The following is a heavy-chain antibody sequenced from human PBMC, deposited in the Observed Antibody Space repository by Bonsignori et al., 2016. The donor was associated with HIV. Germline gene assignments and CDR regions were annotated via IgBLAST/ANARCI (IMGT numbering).Heavy chain of an antibody. Sequence: QLRLQELGPGLVKPSETLSLTCNVSGGSMRSSSYYWGWIRQPPGKGLEWVGSLHSSGTTYFNPSLKSRVTISADMSKNQFFLNLSSVTAADTAVYFCALCTISHYYMDVWGKGNTVAVSS. CDR2: LHSSGTT. V-gene: IGHV4-39*01. CDR3: ALCTISHYYMDV. CDR1: GGSMRSSSYY. J-gene: IGHJ6*03.